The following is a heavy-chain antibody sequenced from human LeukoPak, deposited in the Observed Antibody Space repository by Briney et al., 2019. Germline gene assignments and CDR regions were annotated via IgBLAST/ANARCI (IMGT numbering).Heavy chain of an antibody. CDR3: ASQSFGGAIVHYYGMDV. J-gene: IGHJ6*04. CDR1: GYTFTSYA. CDR2: INAGNGNT. Sequence: ASVKVSCKASGYTFTSYAMHWVRQAPGQRLEWMGWINAGNGNTKYSQKFQGRVTITRDTSASTAYMELSSLRSEDTAVYYCASQSFGGAIVHYYGMDVWGKGTTVTVSS. D-gene: IGHD3-16*02. V-gene: IGHV1-3*01.